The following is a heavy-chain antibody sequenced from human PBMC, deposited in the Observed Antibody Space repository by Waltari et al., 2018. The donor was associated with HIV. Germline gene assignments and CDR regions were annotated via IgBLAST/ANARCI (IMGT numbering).Heavy chain of an antibody. V-gene: IGHV4-34*01. CDR2: INHSGRT. J-gene: IGHJ4*02. CDR3: ASLGPYCSGGSCYTSNFDY. D-gene: IGHD2-15*01. CDR1: GGSFSGYY. Sequence: QVQLQQWGAGLLQPSETLSLTCAVYGGSFSGYYWSWIRQPPGKGLEWIGEINHSGRTNYNPSLKSRVTISVDTSKNQFSLKLSSVTAADTAVYYCASLGPYCSGGSCYTSNFDYWGQGTLVTVSS.